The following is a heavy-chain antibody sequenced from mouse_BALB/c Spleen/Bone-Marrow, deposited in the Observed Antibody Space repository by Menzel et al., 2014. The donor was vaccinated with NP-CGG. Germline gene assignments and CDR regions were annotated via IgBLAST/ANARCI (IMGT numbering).Heavy chain of an antibody. D-gene: IGHD6-5*01. V-gene: IGHV1-63*02. J-gene: IGHJ4*01. CDR3: ASMRSYAMDY. CDR2: IYPGGGYT. CDR1: GYTFTNYW. Sequence: VHLVESGAELVRPGTSVKISCKASGYTFTNYWLGWVKQRPGHGLEWIGDIYPGGGYTNYNEKFKGKATLTADTSSSTAYMQRSSLTSEDSAVYFCASMRSYAMDYWGQGTSVTVSS.